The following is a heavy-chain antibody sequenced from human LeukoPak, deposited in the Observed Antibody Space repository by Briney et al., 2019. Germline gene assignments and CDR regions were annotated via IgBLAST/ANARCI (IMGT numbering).Heavy chain of an antibody. CDR1: GGSISTYY. J-gene: IGHJ5*02. CDR2: IYYSGST. V-gene: IGHV4-59*01. CDR3: ARGKAQANWFDP. Sequence: SETLSLTCTVSGGSISTYYWSWIRQPPGKGLEWIRYIYYSGSTNYNPSLKSRVTITGDTSKKQFSLKLSSVTAADTAVYYCARGKAQANWFDPWGEGTLVTVSS.